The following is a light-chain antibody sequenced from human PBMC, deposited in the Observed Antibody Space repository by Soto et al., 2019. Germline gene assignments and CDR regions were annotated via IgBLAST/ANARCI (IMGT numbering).Light chain of an antibody. CDR3: CSYAGRYNFWV. CDR1: NSDIGGYNY. Sequence: QSALTQPRSVSGSPGQSVTISCTGTNSDIGGYNYVSWYQQHPGKAPKVMIYDVSRRPSGVPDRFSGSKSGNTASLTISGLQAEDEADYDCCSYAGRYNFWVFGGGTKLTVL. CDR2: DVS. V-gene: IGLV2-11*01. J-gene: IGLJ3*02.